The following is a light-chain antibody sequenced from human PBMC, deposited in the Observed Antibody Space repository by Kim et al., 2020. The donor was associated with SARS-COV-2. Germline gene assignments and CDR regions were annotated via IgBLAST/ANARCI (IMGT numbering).Light chain of an antibody. CDR1: QSISAY. J-gene: IGKJ1*01. CDR2: GAS. Sequence: DIQITQSPSSLSASVGDRVTITCRASQSISAYLSWYQQKPGKAPKLLIFGASSLQGGVPSRFSGSGSATDFTLTVSALQPEDFASYYCQQSYTMPWTFGQGTKVDIK. V-gene: IGKV1-39*01. CDR3: QQSYTMPWT.